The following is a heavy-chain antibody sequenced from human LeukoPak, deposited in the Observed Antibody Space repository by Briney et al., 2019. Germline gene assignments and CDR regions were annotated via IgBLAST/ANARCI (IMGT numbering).Heavy chain of an antibody. Sequence: SETLSLTCTVSGGSISSYYWSWIRQPPGKGLEWIGYIYYSVSTNYNPSLKSRVTISVDTSKNQFSLKLSSVTAADTAVYYCARAKGYGSGSYNDYWGQGTLVTVSS. D-gene: IGHD3-10*01. J-gene: IGHJ4*02. CDR1: GGSISSYY. CDR2: IYYSVST. CDR3: ARAKGYGSGSYNDY. V-gene: IGHV4-59*01.